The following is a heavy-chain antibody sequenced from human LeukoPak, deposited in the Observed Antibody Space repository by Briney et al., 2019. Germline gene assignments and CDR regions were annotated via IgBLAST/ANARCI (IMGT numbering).Heavy chain of an antibody. J-gene: IGHJ4*02. Sequence: GRSLRLSCAASGFTFSSYAMHWVRQAPGKGLEWVAVISYDGSNKYYADSVKGRFTISRVNSKNTLYLQMNSLRAEDTAVYYCARGSWIQLWFIDYWGQGTLVTVSS. CDR3: ARGSWIQLWFIDY. D-gene: IGHD5-18*01. V-gene: IGHV3-30-3*01. CDR1: GFTFSSYA. CDR2: ISYDGSNK.